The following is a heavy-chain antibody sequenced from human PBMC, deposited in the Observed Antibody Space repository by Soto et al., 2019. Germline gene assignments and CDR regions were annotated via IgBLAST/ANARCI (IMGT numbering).Heavy chain of an antibody. CDR1: GYAYTTYG. Sequence: QVHLVQSGAEVKKPGASVKVSCKGSGYAYTTYGITWVRQAPGQGLEWMGWISAHNGNRNYAQKLQGRVTVTRDTSTSTAYMELRSLRYDDTAVYYCARGRYGDYWGQGALVTVSS. CDR3: ARGRYGDY. CDR2: ISAHNGNR. D-gene: IGHD1-1*01. J-gene: IGHJ4*02. V-gene: IGHV1-18*01.